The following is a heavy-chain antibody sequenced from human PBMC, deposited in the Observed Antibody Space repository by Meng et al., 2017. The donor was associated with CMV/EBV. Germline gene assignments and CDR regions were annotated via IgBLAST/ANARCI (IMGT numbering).Heavy chain of an antibody. CDR3: AKDPRYYCGGGCYPAICFDY. CDR2: IWHDGSNK. J-gene: IGHJ4*02. D-gene: IGHD2-21*01. V-gene: IGHV3-33*03. CDR1: GFTFSSYC. Sequence: GESLKISCAASGFTFSSYCMHWVRQAPGKGLEWVADIWHDGSNKYYADSVKGRFTISRDNSKNTLYLQMNSLRAEDTAVYYCAKDPRYYCGGGCYPAICFDYWGQGTLVTVSS.